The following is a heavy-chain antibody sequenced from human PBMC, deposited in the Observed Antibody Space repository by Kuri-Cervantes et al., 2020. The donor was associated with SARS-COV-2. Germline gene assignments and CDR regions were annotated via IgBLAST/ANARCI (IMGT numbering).Heavy chain of an antibody. J-gene: IGHJ4*02. Sequence: SETLSLTCTVSGGSISSSSCYWGWIRQPPGKGLELIGNIYYTGRTYYNPSLKSRVTISVDTSKNQFSLKLSSVTAADTAVYYCARHDAPYFEIDYWGQGTLVTVSS. CDR2: IYYTGRT. CDR1: GGSISSSSCY. V-gene: IGHV4-39*01. D-gene: IGHD3-9*01. CDR3: ARHDAPYFEIDY.